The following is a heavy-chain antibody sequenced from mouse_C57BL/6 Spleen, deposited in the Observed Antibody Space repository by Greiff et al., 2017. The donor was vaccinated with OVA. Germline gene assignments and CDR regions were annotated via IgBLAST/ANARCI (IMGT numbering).Heavy chain of an antibody. CDR2: IYPGNSDT. CDR3: TRQYYASSWGYFDY. J-gene: IGHJ2*01. Sequence: EVQLQQSGTVLARPGASVKMSCKTSGYTFTNYWMHWVKQRPGQGLEWIGAIYPGNSDTSYNQKFKGKAKLTAVTSASTAYMELSSLTNEDSAVYYCTRQYYASSWGYFDYWGQGTTLTVSS. CDR1: GYTFTNYW. V-gene: IGHV1-5*01. D-gene: IGHD1-1*01.